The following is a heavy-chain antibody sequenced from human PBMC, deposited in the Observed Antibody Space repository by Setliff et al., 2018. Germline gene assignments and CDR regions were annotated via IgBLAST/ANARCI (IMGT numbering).Heavy chain of an antibody. CDR1: GGSISSSSYY. V-gene: IGHV4-39*07. CDR2: IYYSGST. D-gene: IGHD2-15*01. CDR3: ARVDIVVVVAAIEFDY. J-gene: IGHJ4*02. Sequence: SETLSLTCTVSGGSISSSSYYWGWIRQPPGKGLEWIGSIYYSGSTYYNPSLKSRVTMSIDTSKNQFSLKLNYLTAADTAVYYCARVDIVVVVAAIEFDYWGQGTLVTVSS.